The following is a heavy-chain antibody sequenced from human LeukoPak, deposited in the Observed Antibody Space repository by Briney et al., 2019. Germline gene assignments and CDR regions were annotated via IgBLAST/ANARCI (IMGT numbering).Heavy chain of an antibody. D-gene: IGHD3-9*01. Sequence: GESLKISCKGSGYSFTSYWISWVRQTPGKGLEWMGRIDPSDSYTNYSPSFQGHVTISADKSISTAYLQWSSLKASDTAMYYCARHRLDYDILTGYSSYYYYYGMDVWGQGTTVTVSS. CDR2: IDPSDSYT. J-gene: IGHJ6*02. CDR3: ARHRLDYDILTGYSSYYYYYGMDV. V-gene: IGHV5-10-1*01. CDR1: GYSFTSYW.